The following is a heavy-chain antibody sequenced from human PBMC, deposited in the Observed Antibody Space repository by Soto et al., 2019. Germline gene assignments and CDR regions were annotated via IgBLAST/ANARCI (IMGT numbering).Heavy chain of an antibody. V-gene: IGHV3-48*02. Sequence: EAQLVESGGGLVQPGGSLRLSCAASGFTFSSYSMNWVRQAPGKGLEWVSYISSSSSTIYYADSVKGRFTISRDNAKNSLYLQMNSLRDEDTAVYYCASTGRDIVVEPAAKPPRPGEPGGTGQRGRVDAFDIWGQGTMVTVSS. D-gene: IGHD2-2*01. CDR3: ASTGRDIVVEPAAKPPRPGEPGGTGQRGRVDAFDI. J-gene: IGHJ3*02. CDR2: ISSSSSTI. CDR1: GFTFSSYS.